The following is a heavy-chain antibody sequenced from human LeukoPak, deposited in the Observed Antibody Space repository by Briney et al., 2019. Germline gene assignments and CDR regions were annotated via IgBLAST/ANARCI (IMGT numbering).Heavy chain of an antibody. V-gene: IGHV3-30-3*01. J-gene: IGHJ4*02. Sequence: PGGSLRLSCAASGFTFSSNAMHWVRQAPGKGLEWVAVISYDGSNKYYADSVKGRFTISRDNSKNTLYLQMNSLRAEDTAVYYCARDVDSGTYYYFDYWGQGTLVTVSS. CDR1: GFTFSSNA. CDR2: ISYDGSNK. D-gene: IGHD1-26*01. CDR3: ARDVDSGTYYYFDY.